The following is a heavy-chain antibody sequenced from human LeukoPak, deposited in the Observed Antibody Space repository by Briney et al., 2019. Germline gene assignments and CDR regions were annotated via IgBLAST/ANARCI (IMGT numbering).Heavy chain of an antibody. CDR3: ARGSDILTGYYKEGNAFDI. Sequence: ASVKVSCKASGYTFTSYGISWVRQAPGQGLEWMGWISAYNGNTNYAQKLQGRVTMTTDTSTSTAYVELRSLRSDDTAVYYCARGSDILTGYYKEGNAFDIWGQGTMVTVSS. D-gene: IGHD3-9*01. V-gene: IGHV1-18*01. CDR2: ISAYNGNT. CDR1: GYTFTSYG. J-gene: IGHJ3*02.